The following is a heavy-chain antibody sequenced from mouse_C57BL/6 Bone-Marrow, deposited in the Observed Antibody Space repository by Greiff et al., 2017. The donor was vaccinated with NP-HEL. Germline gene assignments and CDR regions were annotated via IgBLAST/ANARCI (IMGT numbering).Heavy chain of an antibody. Sequence: QVQLQQSGPALVKLGASVKISCKASGYSFTSYYIHWVKQRPGQGLEWIGWIYSGSGNTKYNEKFKGKATLTADTYSSTAYMHLSSLTSEDSAVYYCARGGVYWYFDVWGTGTTVTVSS. V-gene: IGHV1-66*01. CDR1: GYSFTSYY. J-gene: IGHJ1*03. CDR3: ARGGVYWYFDV. CDR2: IYSGSGNT.